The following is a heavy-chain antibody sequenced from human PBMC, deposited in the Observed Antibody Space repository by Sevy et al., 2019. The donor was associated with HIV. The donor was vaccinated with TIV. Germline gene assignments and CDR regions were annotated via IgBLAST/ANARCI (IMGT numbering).Heavy chain of an antibody. Sequence: GGSLRLSCGASGFTFNNAWIDWVRQAPGKGLELVSAISGSGGSTYYADSVKGRFTISRANSKNTLYLQMNSLRAEDTAVYYCAKVGKGGYYYDSSGYYDYWGQGTLVTVSS. CDR1: GFTFNNAW. D-gene: IGHD3-22*01. V-gene: IGHV3-23*01. J-gene: IGHJ4*02. CDR2: ISGSGGST. CDR3: AKVGKGGYYYDSSGYYDY.